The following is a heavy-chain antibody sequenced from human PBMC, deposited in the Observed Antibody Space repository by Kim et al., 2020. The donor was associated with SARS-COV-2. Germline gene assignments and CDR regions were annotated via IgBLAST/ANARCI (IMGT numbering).Heavy chain of an antibody. Sequence: IYYADAVKGRFTISRDNAKNSLYLQMNSLRAEDTAVYYCASVTMVRGEGYWGQGTLVTVSS. J-gene: IGHJ4*02. CDR2: I. CDR3: ASVTMVRGEGY. D-gene: IGHD3-10*01. V-gene: IGHV3-48*03.